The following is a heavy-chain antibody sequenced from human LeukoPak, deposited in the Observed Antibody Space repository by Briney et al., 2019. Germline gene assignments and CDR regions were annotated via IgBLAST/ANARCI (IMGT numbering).Heavy chain of an antibody. J-gene: IGHJ6*03. Sequence: GGSLRLSCASSGITFSSYGMSWVRQAPGKGLGWVSSISSIVGTTYYADSVKGRVTISRDNSKNTLYLQMNSLRAEDTAIYYCAKNGDRGAYCTGGTCYPYFYYYMDVWGKGTTVTI. D-gene: IGHD2-15*01. CDR1: GITFSSYG. CDR3: AKNGDRGAYCTGGTCYPYFYYYMDV. V-gene: IGHV3-23*01. CDR2: ISSIVGTT.